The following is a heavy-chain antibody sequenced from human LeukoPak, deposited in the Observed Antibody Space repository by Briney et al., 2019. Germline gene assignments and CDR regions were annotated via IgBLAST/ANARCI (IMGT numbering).Heavy chain of an antibody. CDR2: INHSGST. CDR3: ARGPPWYSSPGQFDY. CDR1: GGSFSGYY. J-gene: IGHJ4*02. V-gene: IGHV4-34*01. Sequence: PSETLSLTCAAYGGSFSGYYWSWIRQPPGKGLEWIGEINHSGSTNYNPSLKSRVTISVDTSKNQFSLKLSSVTAADTAVYYCARGPPWYSSPGQFDYWGQGTLVTVSS. D-gene: IGHD6-13*01.